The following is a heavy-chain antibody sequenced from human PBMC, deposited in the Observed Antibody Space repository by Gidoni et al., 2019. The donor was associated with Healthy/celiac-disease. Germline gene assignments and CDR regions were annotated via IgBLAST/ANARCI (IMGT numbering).Heavy chain of an antibody. V-gene: IGHV3-30*04. J-gene: IGHJ2*01. Sequence: QVQLVESGGGVVQPGRSLRLSCAASGFTFSSYAMHWVRQAPGKGLEWGAVRSYDGSNKYYADSVKGRFTISRDNSKNTLYLQMNSLRAEDTAVYYCAREGDIVVVPAARHWYFDLWGRGTLVTVSS. CDR1: GFTFSSYA. D-gene: IGHD2-2*01. CDR3: AREGDIVVVPAARHWYFDL. CDR2: RSYDGSNK.